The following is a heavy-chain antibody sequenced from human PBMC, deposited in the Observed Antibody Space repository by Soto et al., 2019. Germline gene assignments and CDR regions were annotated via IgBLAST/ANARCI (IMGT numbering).Heavy chain of an antibody. D-gene: IGHD3-16*01. CDR3: ARVGDLAYKD. J-gene: IGHJ4*02. Sequence: LRLSCVASGFAFSDHYMTWIRQAPGKGLEWISYISSSATTIFYAESVRGRFSISRDNAKNSLFLQMHSLRVDDTAVYYCARVGDLAYKDWGQG. V-gene: IGHV3-11*01. CDR2: ISSSATTI. CDR1: GFAFSDHY.